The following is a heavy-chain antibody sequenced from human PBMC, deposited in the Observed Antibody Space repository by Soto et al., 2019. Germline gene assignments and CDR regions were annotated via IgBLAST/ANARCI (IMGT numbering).Heavy chain of an antibody. V-gene: IGHV3-74*01. Sequence: EVQLVESGGGLVQPGGSLRLSCSASGFTFSSYWMHWVRQAPGKGLVWVSRINSDGSSTSYADSVKGRFTISRDNAKNTLYLQMNSLRAEDTAVYYCARSLTTTATSYGMDVWGQGTTVTVSS. CDR3: ARSLTTTATSYGMDV. CDR2: INSDGSST. D-gene: IGHD4-17*01. J-gene: IGHJ6*02. CDR1: GFTFSSYW.